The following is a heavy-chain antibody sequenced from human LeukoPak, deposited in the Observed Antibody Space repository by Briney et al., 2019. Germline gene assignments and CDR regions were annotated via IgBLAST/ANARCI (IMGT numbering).Heavy chain of an antibody. Sequence: GGSLRLSCAASGFIVNTNYMSWVRQAPGRGLEWVSFIYADGNTYYADSVKGRFTISRDISKNAVFLQMNSLRAEDTAVYYCARDSYGDPNFDTRGQGTLVTVSS. CDR1: GFIVNTNY. J-gene: IGHJ4*02. V-gene: IGHV3-53*01. CDR3: ARDSYGDPNFDT. CDR2: IYADGNT. D-gene: IGHD4-17*01.